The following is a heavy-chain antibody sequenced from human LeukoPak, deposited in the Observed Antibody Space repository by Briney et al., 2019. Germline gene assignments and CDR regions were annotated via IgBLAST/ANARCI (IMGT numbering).Heavy chain of an antibody. J-gene: IGHJ1*01. CDR1: GGSFSGYY. CDR2: INHSGST. Sequence: SETLSLTCAVYGGSFSGYYWSWIRQPPGKGLEWIGEINHSGSTNYNPSLKSRVTISVDTSKNQFSLKLSSVTAADTAVYYCARGGLSRYYYDSSGYPSGFQHWGQGTLVTVSS. V-gene: IGHV4-34*01. D-gene: IGHD3-22*01. CDR3: ARGGLSRYYYDSSGYPSGFQH.